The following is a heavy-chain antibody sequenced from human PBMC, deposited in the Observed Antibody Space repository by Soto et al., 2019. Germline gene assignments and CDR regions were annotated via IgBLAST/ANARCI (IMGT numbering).Heavy chain of an antibody. J-gene: IGHJ4*02. CDR2: ISTSSSYI. CDR3: ARAATLWFGGSVY. V-gene: IGHV3-21*01. D-gene: IGHD3-10*01. Sequence: EVQLVESGGGLVKPGGSLRLSCAASGFTFSSYFMNWVRQAPGKGLEWVSSISTSSSYIYYADSVKGRLTISRDNAKNSLYLQMNSLRAADTAVYYCARAATLWFGGSVYWGQGTLVTVSS. CDR1: GFTFSSYF.